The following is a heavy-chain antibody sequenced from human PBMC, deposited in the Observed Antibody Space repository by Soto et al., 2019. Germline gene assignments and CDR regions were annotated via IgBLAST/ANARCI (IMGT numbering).Heavy chain of an antibody. CDR2: IIPIFGTA. Sequence: QVQLVQSGAEVKKPGSSVKVSCKASGGTFSSYAISWVRQAPGQGLEWMGGIIPIFGTANYAQKFQGRVTITADEATSTAYMELSSLRSEDTDVYYCARDGLGILNGSPHFDYWGQGTLVTVSS. CDR3: ARDGLGILNGSPHFDY. J-gene: IGHJ4*02. V-gene: IGHV1-69*01. D-gene: IGHD3-9*01. CDR1: GGTFSSYA.